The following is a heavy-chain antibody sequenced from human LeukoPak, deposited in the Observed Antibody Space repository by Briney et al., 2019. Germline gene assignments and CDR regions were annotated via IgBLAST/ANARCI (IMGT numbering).Heavy chain of an antibody. CDR2: ISGSGGST. CDR1: GFTFSSYA. Sequence: GGSLRLSCAASGFTFSSYAMSWVRQAPGEGLEWVSAISGSGGSTYYADSVKGRFTISRDNSKNTLYLQMNSLRAEDTAVYYCAKAAYCSSTSCEPSWLDPWGQGTLVTVSS. V-gene: IGHV3-23*01. J-gene: IGHJ5*02. CDR3: AKAAYCSSTSCEPSWLDP. D-gene: IGHD2-2*01.